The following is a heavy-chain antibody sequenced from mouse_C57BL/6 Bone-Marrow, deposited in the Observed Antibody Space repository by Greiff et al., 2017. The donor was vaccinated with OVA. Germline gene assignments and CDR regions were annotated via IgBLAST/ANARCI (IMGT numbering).Heavy chain of an antibody. CDR2: ISSGGDYI. D-gene: IGHD2-4*01. J-gene: IGHJ3*01. CDR1: GFTFSSYA. Sequence: EVKVVESGEGLVQPGGSLKLSCAASGFTFSSYAMSWVRQTPEKRLEWVAYISSGGDYIYSADTVKGRFTISSANARNTLYLQLSSLKSEDTAMYYCTREGGYYDYDGAWFAYWGQGTLVTVSA. CDR3: TREGGYYDYDGAWFAY. V-gene: IGHV5-9-1*02.